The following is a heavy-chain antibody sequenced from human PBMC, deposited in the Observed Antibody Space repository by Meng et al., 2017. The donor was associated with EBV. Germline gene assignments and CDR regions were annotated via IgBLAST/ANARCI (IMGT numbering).Heavy chain of an antibody. D-gene: IGHD3-10*01. Sequence: VRLPEAGPGLVKPSAPLSLTCTVSGASVGAGTYHWSWTRQLPGQELEWIGYIYDAGTTIYNPSMKSRVTILVDASKNQFSLKLSSVTTADTAGYYCAKSRSSTPGVVDYWGQGTLVTVSS. CDR2: IYDAGTT. V-gene: IGHV4-61*01. J-gene: IGHJ4*02. CDR1: GASVGAGTYH. CDR3: AKSRSSTPGVVDY.